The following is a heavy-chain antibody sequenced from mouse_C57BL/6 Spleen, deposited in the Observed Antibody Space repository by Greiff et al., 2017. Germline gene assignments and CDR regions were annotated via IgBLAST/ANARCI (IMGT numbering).Heavy chain of an antibody. V-gene: IGHV14-2*01. D-gene: IGHD1-1*01. J-gene: IGHJ2*01. CDR1: GFNIKDYY. CDR2: IDPEDGAT. CDR3: ARGTTVVAHFDY. Sequence: VQLQQSGAELVKPGASVKLSCTASGFNIKDYYMNWVKQRTEQGLEWIGRIDPEDGATKYAPKFQGKATITADTSSNSAYLQLSSLTSEDTAVYYCARGTTVVAHFDYWGQGTTLTVSS.